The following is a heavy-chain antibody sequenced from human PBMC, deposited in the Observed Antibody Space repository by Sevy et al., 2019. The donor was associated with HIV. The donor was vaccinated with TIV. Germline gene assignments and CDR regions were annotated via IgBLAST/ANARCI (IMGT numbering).Heavy chain of an antibody. CDR1: GFTFSKYS. Sequence: GGSLRLSCAASGFTFSKYSMSWVRQPPGKGREWVSTLSFGCGEINYADSVKGRFTISRDNSKSSVYLQMNNLRPEDTAVYYCAREGCTKPHDYWGQGTLLTVSS. CDR3: AREGCTKPHDY. D-gene: IGHD2-8*01. J-gene: IGHJ4*02. CDR2: LSFGCGEI. V-gene: IGHV3-23*01.